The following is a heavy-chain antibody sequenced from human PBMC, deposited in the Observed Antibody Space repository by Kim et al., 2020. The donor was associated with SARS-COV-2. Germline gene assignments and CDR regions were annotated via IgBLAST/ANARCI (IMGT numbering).Heavy chain of an antibody. CDR1: GGSISSGGYY. J-gene: IGHJ3*02. Sequence: SETLSLTCTVSGGSISSGGYYWSWIRQHPGKGLEWIGYIYYSGSTYYNPSLKSRVTISVDTSKNQFSLKLSSVTAADTAVYYCARDGDLNYYGSGSYSADAFDIWGQGTMVTVSS. D-gene: IGHD3-10*01. CDR2: IYYSGST. CDR3: ARDGDLNYYGSGSYSADAFDI. V-gene: IGHV4-31*03.